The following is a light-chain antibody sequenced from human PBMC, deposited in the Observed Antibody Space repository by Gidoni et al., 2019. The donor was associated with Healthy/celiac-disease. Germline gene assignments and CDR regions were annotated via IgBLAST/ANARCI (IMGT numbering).Light chain of an antibody. V-gene: IGKV1-39*01. CDR1: QSISSY. J-gene: IGKJ1*01. CDR3: QQSYNTRT. Sequence: DIQLTPSPSSLSASVGDRVTITCRASQSISSYLNWYQQKPGKAPKLLIYAASSLQSGVPSRFSGSGSGTDFTLTISSLQPEDFATYYCQQSYNTRTFGQGTKVEIK. CDR2: AAS.